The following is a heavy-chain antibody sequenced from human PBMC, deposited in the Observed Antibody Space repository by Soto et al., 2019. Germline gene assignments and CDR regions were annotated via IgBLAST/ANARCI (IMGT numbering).Heavy chain of an antibody. CDR2: INPNSGGT. D-gene: IGHD4-17*01. CDR1: GYTFTGYY. J-gene: IGHJ6*02. V-gene: IGHV1-2*02. CDR3: ATVPMTTVTTGYYYGMDV. Sequence: EASVKVSCKASGYTFTGYYMHWVRQAPGQGLEWMGWINPNSGGTNYAQKFQGRVTMTRDTSISTAYMELNRLRSDDTAVYYCATVPMTTVTTGYYYGMDVWGQGTTVTVSS.